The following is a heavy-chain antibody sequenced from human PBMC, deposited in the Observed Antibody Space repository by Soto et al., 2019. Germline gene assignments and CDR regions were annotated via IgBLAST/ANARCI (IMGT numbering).Heavy chain of an antibody. V-gene: IGHV4-59*08. D-gene: IGHD2-2*01. Sequence: SETLSLTCTVSGGSISSYYLSWIRQPPGKGLEWIGYIYYSGSTNYNPSLKSRVTISVDTSKNQFSLKLSSVTAADTAVYYCARYCSSTSCYDDDYYYYYMDVWGKGTTVTVSS. CDR2: IYYSGST. J-gene: IGHJ6*03. CDR1: GGSISSYY. CDR3: ARYCSSTSCYDDDYYYYYMDV.